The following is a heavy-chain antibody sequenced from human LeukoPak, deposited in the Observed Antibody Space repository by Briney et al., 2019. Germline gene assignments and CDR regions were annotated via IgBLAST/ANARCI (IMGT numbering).Heavy chain of an antibody. V-gene: IGHV1-8*01. CDR2: MNPTGGKT. CDR1: VYTFTIYTSYD. D-gene: IGHD3-22*01. J-gene: IGHJ3*01. Sequence: ASGRLSFTSSVYTFTIYTSYDITWVRPARGQVREGMGLMNPTGGKTCNAHMFQGRVTMTSDTYLNTVYMELSGMTYEDTAVYYCARGFYDSSGYSHDAFDVWGQGSMVTVSS. CDR3: ARGFYDSSGYSHDAFDV.